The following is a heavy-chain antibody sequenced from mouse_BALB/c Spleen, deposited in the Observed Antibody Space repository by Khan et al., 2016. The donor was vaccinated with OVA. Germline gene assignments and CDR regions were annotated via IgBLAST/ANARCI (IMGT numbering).Heavy chain of an antibody. V-gene: IGHV2-6-5*01. CDR2: IWGGGTT. J-gene: IGHJ4*01. CDR3: TEDRYYDGGYYSMNY. CDR1: GFSLADYG. Sequence: QVQLKESGPGLVAPSQSLSITCTVSGFSLADYGVSWIRQPPGKGLEWLGVIWGGGTTYNNSALKSKLSITKDNSKSHVFLKMNSLQTDDTAMYYGTEDRYYDGGYYSMNYWGQGTSVIVPS. D-gene: IGHD2-3*01.